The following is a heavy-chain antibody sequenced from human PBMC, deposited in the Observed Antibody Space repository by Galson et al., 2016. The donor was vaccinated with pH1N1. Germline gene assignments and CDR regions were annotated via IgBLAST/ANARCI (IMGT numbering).Heavy chain of an antibody. CDR2: IYYSGIT. V-gene: IGHV4-30-4*08. Sequence: TLSLTCTVSGGSISNDYYYWSWIRQPPGKGVEWIGYIYYSGITYYNPSLKSRVTISIDTSKNQFSLKVTSVTAADTAVYYCARVWATMTATGALDMWGQGTMVTVYS. CDR3: ARVWATMTATGALDM. D-gene: IGHD5-24*01. CDR1: GGSISNDYYY. J-gene: IGHJ3*02.